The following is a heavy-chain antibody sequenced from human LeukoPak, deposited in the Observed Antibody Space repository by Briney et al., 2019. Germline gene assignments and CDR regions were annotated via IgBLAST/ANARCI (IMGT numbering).Heavy chain of an antibody. J-gene: IGHJ4*02. D-gene: IGHD5-18*01. CDR2: ISSSSSYT. Sequence: GGSLRLSCAASGFTFSDYYMSWLRQAPGKGLEWVSYISSSSSYTNYADSVKGRFTISRDNAKNSLYLQMNSLRAEDTAVYYCASPARWIQLWYSFDYWGQGTLVTVSS. CDR1: GFTFSDYY. CDR3: ASPARWIQLWYSFDY. V-gene: IGHV3-11*06.